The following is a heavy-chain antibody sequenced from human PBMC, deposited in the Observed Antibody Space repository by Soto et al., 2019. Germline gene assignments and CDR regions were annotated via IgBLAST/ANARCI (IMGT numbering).Heavy chain of an antibody. D-gene: IGHD3-22*01. Sequence: EVQLLESGGGLIQPGGSLRLSCAAAGFMFSSYAMIWVRQAPGKGLEWVSSISATGGTANLADSVEGRCTISRDNSKSTVYLQMNSLRAEDPAVYYCAKLTYPSASTGYHYERLSGWIDSWGKGTLLTASS. J-gene: IGHJ5*01. CDR3: AKLTYPSASTGYHYERLSGWIDS. CDR2: ISATGGTA. CDR1: GFMFSSYA. V-gene: IGHV3-23*01.